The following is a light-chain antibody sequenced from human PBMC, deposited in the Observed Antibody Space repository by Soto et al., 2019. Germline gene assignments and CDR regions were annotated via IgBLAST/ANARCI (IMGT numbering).Light chain of an antibody. Sequence: QAVVTQPPSASGSPGQSVTISCTGTKNDIGVYDFVSWYQHHPGKAPRLIIYEVVQRPSGVPDRFSGSKSGNTASLTVSGLQAADEADYFCKSYAGSNTYVFGSRTKLTVL. CDR3: KSYAGSNTYV. CDR2: EVV. J-gene: IGLJ1*01. CDR1: KNDIGVYDF. V-gene: IGLV2-8*01.